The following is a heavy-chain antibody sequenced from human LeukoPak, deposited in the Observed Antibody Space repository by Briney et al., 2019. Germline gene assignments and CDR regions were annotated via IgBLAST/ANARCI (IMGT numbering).Heavy chain of an antibody. CDR2: ISGGGDST. V-gene: IGHV3-23*01. J-gene: IGHJ4*02. D-gene: IGHD4/OR15-4a*01. CDR3: ARDPGAFPYFFDS. CDR1: GFTFSSYA. Sequence: GGSLRLSCAASGFTFSSYAMTWVRQAPGKGLEWVSAISGGGDSTYYADSVKGRFTTSRDNSKNTLYLQMNSLRVEDTAVYFCARDPGAFPYFFDSWGQGTLVTVSS.